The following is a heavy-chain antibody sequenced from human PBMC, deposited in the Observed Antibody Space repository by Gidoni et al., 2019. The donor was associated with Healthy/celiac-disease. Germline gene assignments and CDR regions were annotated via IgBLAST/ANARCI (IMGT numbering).Heavy chain of an antibody. CDR3: ARDRYLLWFGESSDYYYGMDV. J-gene: IGHJ6*02. Sequence: EVQLVESGGGLVKPGGSLRLSCAASGFTFSSYIMNWVRQAPGKGLEWVTSISSSSSYIYYADSVKGRFTISRDNAKNSLYLQMNSLRAEDTAVYYCARDRYLLWFGESSDYYYGMDVWGQGTTVTVSS. CDR1: GFTFSSYI. CDR2: ISSSSSYI. D-gene: IGHD3-10*01. V-gene: IGHV3-21*01.